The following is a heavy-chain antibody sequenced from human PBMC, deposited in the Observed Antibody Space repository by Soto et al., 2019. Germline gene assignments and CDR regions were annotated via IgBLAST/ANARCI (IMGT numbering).Heavy chain of an antibody. J-gene: IGHJ4*02. Sequence: GGSLRLSCAASGFTFSNYAMSWVRQAPGKGLEWVSTISGSGAITYYADSVKGRFTISRDNSKNTLYLEMNSLRAEDTAVYYCAKSSGGAAADYFDYWGQGTLVTVSS. CDR2: ISGSGAIT. CDR3: AKSSGGAAADYFDY. D-gene: IGHD6-13*01. CDR1: GFTFSNYA. V-gene: IGHV3-23*01.